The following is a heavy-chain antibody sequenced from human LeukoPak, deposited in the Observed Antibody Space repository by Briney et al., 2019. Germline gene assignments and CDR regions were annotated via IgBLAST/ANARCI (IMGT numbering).Heavy chain of an antibody. V-gene: IGHV3-23*01. J-gene: IGHJ4*02. CDR3: AKHISGSRCFDS. D-gene: IGHD3-10*01. Sequence: GGSLRLSCAASRFTLSSNYMSWVSQAPGKGLEWVSVIGSGGGTTFYADSVKGRFTISRDNSRNALYLQMNSLRDEDTAVYYCAKHISGSRCFDSWGQGTLVTVSS. CDR2: IGSGGGTT. CDR1: RFTLSSNY.